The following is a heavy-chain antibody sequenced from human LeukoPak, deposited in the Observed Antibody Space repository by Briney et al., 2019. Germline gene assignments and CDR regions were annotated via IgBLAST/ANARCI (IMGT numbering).Heavy chain of an antibody. CDR2: ISSSSNYI. D-gene: IGHD5-12*01. Sequence: PGGSLRLSCAASGFTFSSSVMNWVRQAPGKGLEWVSSISSSSNYIYYADSEKGRFTVSRDNAKNSLYLQMNSLRAEDTAVYYCARGDRADWLRGLDYWGQGTLVTVSS. CDR1: GFTFSSSV. V-gene: IGHV3-21*01. CDR3: ARGDRADWLRGLDY. J-gene: IGHJ4*02.